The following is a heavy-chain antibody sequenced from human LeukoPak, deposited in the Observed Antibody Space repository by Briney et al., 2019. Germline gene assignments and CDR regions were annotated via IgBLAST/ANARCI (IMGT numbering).Heavy chain of an antibody. V-gene: IGHV3-30*18. CDR3: AKGGNDFYYYGLDV. D-gene: IGHD1-1*01. J-gene: IGHJ6*02. Sequence: PGRSLRLSCAASGFTFSSYGMHWVRQAPGRGLEWVAVISYDGSNEYYVDPVKGRFNISRDNSKNTLYLQMHSLRVEDTARYYCAKGGNDFYYYGLDVWGQGTTVTVSS. CDR2: ISYDGSNE. CDR1: GFTFSSYG.